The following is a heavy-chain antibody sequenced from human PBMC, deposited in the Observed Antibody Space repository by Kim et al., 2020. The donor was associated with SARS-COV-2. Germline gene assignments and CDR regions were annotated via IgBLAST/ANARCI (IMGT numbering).Heavy chain of an antibody. CDR2: IKSKTDGGTT. Sequence: GGSLRLSCAASGFTFSNAWMSWVRQAPGKGLEWVGRIKSKTDGGTTDYAAPVKGRFTISRDDSKNTLYLQMNSLKTEDTAVYYCSTRSYYDILSWDYYGMDVWGQGTTVTVSS. CDR3: STRSYYDILSWDYYGMDV. CDR1: GFTFSNAW. D-gene: IGHD3-9*01. V-gene: IGHV3-15*01. J-gene: IGHJ6*02.